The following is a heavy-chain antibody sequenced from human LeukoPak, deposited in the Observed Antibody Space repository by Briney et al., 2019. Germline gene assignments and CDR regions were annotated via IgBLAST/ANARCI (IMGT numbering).Heavy chain of an antibody. V-gene: IGHV3-53*01. J-gene: IGHJ6*03. CDR2: IYSGGST. D-gene: IGHD5-18*01. CDR3: ATKPSGYSYGPYYYYMDV. Sequence: GGSLRPSCAASGFTVSSNYMSWVRQAPGKGLEWVSVIYSGGSTYYADSVKGRFTISRDNSKNTLYLQMNSLRAEDTAVYYCATKPSGYSYGPYYYYMDVWGKGTTVTVSS. CDR1: GFTVSSNY.